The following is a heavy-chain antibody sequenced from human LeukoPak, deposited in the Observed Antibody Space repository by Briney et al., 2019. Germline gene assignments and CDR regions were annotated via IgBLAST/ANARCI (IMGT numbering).Heavy chain of an antibody. Sequence: SVKVSCKASGGTFSSYAISWVRQAPGQGLEWMGGIIPIFGTANYAQKFQGRVTITADESTSTAYMELNSLRSEDTAVYYCARHYYDSSGYYYARLGFDYWGQGTLVTVSS. CDR2: IIPIFGTA. CDR1: GGTFSSYA. J-gene: IGHJ4*02. D-gene: IGHD3-22*01. CDR3: ARHYYDSSGYYYARLGFDY. V-gene: IGHV1-69*13.